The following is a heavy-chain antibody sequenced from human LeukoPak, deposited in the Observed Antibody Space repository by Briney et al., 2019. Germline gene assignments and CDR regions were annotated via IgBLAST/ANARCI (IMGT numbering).Heavy chain of an antibody. V-gene: IGHV4-4*07. CDR1: GGSISSYY. Sequence: SETLSLTCTVSGGSISSYYWICIRQPAGKGLEWIARIYTSGSTNYHPSLKSRVTMSVDTSKDQLSLKLSSLTAADTAVYYCARDFFNDYGSGSYSIHGMDVWGQGTTVIVSS. D-gene: IGHD3-10*01. CDR2: IYTSGST. J-gene: IGHJ6*02. CDR3: ARDFFNDYGSGSYSIHGMDV.